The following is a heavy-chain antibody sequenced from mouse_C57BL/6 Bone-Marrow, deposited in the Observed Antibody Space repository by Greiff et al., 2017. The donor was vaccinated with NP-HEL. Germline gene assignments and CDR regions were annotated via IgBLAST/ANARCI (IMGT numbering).Heavy chain of an antibody. CDR3: ARNTVGNYGNWYFDV. CDR1: GFSLTSYG. D-gene: IGHD1-1*01. CDR2: IWSGGST. Sequence: QVQLKESGPGLVQPSQSLSITCTVSGFSLTSYGVNWVRQSPGKGLEWLGEIWSGGSTDYNAAFISRLSISKDNSKSKVFCKMNSLQADDTAIYYCARNTVGNYGNWYFDVWGTGTTVTVSS. V-gene: IGHV2-2*01. J-gene: IGHJ1*03.